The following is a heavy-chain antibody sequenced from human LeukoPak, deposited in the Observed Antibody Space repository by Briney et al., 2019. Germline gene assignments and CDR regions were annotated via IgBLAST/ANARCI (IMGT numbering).Heavy chain of an antibody. D-gene: IGHD6-19*01. Sequence: SETLSLTCTVSGGSISSYYWNWIRQAPGEGLEWIGYVYYTGNTNYNPSLENRVTISLDTSKKQFSLRLSSVTAADTAIYYCVSSHSAGWYPFDYWGQGMLVTVSS. V-gene: IGHV4-59*08. CDR2: VYYTGNT. CDR3: VSSHSAGWYPFDY. J-gene: IGHJ4*02. CDR1: GGSISSYY.